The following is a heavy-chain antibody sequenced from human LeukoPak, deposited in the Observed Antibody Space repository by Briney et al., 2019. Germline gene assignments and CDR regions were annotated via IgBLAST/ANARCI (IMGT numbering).Heavy chain of an antibody. J-gene: IGHJ4*02. CDR3: ARGITYGDYLDY. D-gene: IGHD3-16*01. V-gene: IGHV4-30-4*08. CDR1: GGSISSGDYY. Sequence: PSQTLSLTCTVSGGSISSGDYYWSWIHQPPGKGLEWIGYIYYSGSTYYNPSLKSRVTISVDTSKNQFSLKLSSVTAADTAVYYCARGITYGDYLDYWGQGTLVTVSS. CDR2: IYYSGST.